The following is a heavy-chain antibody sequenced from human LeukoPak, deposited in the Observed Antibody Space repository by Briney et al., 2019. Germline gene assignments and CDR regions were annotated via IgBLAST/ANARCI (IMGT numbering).Heavy chain of an antibody. J-gene: IGHJ4*02. CDR3: ARRDSSGYRYFDY. CDR2: INWNGGST. D-gene: IGHD3-22*01. V-gene: IGHV3-20*01. Sequence: GGSLRLSCAASGFTFDDYGMSWVRQAPGRGLEWVSGINWNGGSTGYADSVKGRFTISRDNAKNSLYLQMNSLRAEDTALYHCARRDSSGYRYFDYWGQGTLVTVSS. CDR1: GFTFDDYG.